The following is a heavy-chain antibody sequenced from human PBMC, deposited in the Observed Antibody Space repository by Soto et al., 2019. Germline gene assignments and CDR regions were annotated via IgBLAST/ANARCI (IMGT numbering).Heavy chain of an antibody. J-gene: IGHJ6*02. CDR1: GDSISSADYY. V-gene: IGHV4-30-4*01. Sequence: SETLSLTSTVSGDSISSADYYWSWIRQTPGKGLEWIGHIFYSGTTYYNPSLKSRLTISVNTSKIHFSLRLTSVTAADTAVYYCARDLWVEPELYYYGMAVWGQGTTATVSS. CDR2: IFYSGTT. D-gene: IGHD1-1*01. CDR3: ARDLWVEPELYYYGMAV.